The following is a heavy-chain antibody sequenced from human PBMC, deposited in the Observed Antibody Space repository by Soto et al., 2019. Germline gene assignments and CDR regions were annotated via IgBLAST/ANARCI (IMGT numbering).Heavy chain of an antibody. D-gene: IGHD6-13*01. CDR2: ISGSGGST. Sequence: GGSLRLSCAASGFTFSNYAMSWVRQAPGKGLEWVSRISGSGGSTCYADSVKGRFTVSRDNSKNALYLQMNSLRAEDTAIYYCAKVRSRWSEFDYWGQGTLVTVSS. CDR3: AKVRSRWSEFDY. J-gene: IGHJ4*02. V-gene: IGHV3-23*01. CDR1: GFTFSNYA.